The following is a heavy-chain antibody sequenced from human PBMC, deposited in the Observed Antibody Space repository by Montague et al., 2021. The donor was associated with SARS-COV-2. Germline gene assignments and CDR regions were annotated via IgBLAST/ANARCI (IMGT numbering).Heavy chain of an antibody. J-gene: IGHJ4*02. CDR1: GGSTSNYY. V-gene: IGHV4-59*01. CDR3: ARAQNFCLIANCVNYFDL. CDR2: IFYTGST. Sequence: SETLSLTCSVSGGSTSNYYWTWIRQSPGKGLQWIGYIFYTGSTKFNPSLKSRVSMSLDTSKNHFSLRLSAVTAADTARYYCARAQNFCLIANCVNYFDLWGLGALVTVSS. D-gene: IGHD2-21*01.